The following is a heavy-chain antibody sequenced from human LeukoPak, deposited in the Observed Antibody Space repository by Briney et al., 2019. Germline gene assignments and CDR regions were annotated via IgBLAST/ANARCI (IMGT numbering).Heavy chain of an antibody. V-gene: IGHV1-2*02. CDR2: SNPNTGGT. J-gene: IGHJ4*02. D-gene: IGHD4-17*01. CDR1: GYPFTDYF. Sequence: GASMKVSFTASGYPFTDYFIHWLRQAPGQGPEWMGWSNPNTGGTNYAQTFQGRVTMTRDTSISTAYMELSRLSSDDTAVYYCARTRSTVTTLFDYWGQGTLVTVSS. CDR3: ARTRSTVTTLFDY.